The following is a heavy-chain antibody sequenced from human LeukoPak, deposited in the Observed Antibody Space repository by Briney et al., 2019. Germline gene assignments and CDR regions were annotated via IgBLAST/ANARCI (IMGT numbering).Heavy chain of an antibody. J-gene: IGHJ5*02. CDR3: ARASARRGWFDP. V-gene: IGHV4-59*08. CDR2: IYYSGST. CDR1: GGSISSYY. Sequence: SETLSLTRTVSGGSISSYYWSWIRQPPGKGLEWIGYIYYSGSTNYNPSLKSRVTISVDTSKNQFSLKLSSVTAADTAVYYCARASARRGWFDPWGQGTLVTVSS. D-gene: IGHD3-10*01.